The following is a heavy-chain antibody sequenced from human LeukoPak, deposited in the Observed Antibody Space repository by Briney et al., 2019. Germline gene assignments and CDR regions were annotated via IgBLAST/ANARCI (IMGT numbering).Heavy chain of an antibody. CDR2: ISSSSYI. D-gene: IGHD5-18*01. J-gene: IGHJ4*02. V-gene: IGHV3-21*01. Sequence: GGSLRLSCAASGFTFSSYSMNWVRQAPGKGLKWVSSISSSSYIYYADSVKGRFTISRDNAKNSPYLQMNSLRAEDTAVYYCARDPSGYSYGDYWGQGTLVTVSS. CDR1: GFTFSSYS. CDR3: ARDPSGYSYGDY.